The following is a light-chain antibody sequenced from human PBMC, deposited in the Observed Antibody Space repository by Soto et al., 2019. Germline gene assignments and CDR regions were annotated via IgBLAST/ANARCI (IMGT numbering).Light chain of an antibody. CDR1: SSDIGAYNS. CDR3: SSRTTSNPDV. J-gene: IGLJ1*01. Sequence: QSALTQPASVSGSPGQSITISCTGTSSDIGAYNSVSWYQQHPGKAPKLMIYEVSNRPSGVSNRFSASKSGNTASLTISGLQAEGEADYYCSSRTTSNPDVFGTGTKVTVL. CDR2: EVS. V-gene: IGLV2-14*01.